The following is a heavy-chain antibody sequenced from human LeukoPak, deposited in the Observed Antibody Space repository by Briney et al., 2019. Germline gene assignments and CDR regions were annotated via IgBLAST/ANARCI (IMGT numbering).Heavy chain of an antibody. J-gene: IGHJ4*02. Sequence: PSETLSLTCAVYGGSFSGYYWSWIRQPPGKGLEWIGEINHSGSTNYNPSLKSRVTISVDTSKNQFSLKLSSVTAVDTAVYYCARGDRYCSSTSCYTPNFDYWGQGTLVTVSS. V-gene: IGHV4-34*01. CDR2: INHSGST. CDR3: ARGDRYCSSTSCYTPNFDY. D-gene: IGHD2-2*02. CDR1: GGSFSGYY.